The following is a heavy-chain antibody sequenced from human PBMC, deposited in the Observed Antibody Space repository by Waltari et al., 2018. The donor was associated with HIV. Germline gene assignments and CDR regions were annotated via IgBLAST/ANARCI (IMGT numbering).Heavy chain of an antibody. CDR3: ARLRAAAGNPVDY. J-gene: IGHJ4*02. CDR2: IYYSGST. Sequence: QLQLQESGPGLVKPSETLSLTCTVSGGSISSSSYYWGWIRHPPGKGLEWIGSIYYSGSTYYNPSLKSRVTISVDTSKNQFSLKLSSVTAADTAVYYCARLRAAAGNPVDYWGQGTLVTVSS. V-gene: IGHV4-39*01. CDR1: GGSISSSSYY. D-gene: IGHD6-13*01.